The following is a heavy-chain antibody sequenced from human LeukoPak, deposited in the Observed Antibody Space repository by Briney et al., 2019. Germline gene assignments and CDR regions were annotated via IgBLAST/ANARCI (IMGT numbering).Heavy chain of an antibody. Sequence: PSETLSLTCTVSGGSISSSSYYWGWIRQPPGKGLEWIGSIYYSGSTYYNPSLKSRVTISVDTSKNQFSLKLSSVTAADTAVYYCARGVRRTPGGYSYGTHYYYYYMDAWGKGTTVTVSS. D-gene: IGHD5-18*01. J-gene: IGHJ6*03. CDR2: IYYSGST. CDR3: ARGVRRTPGGYSYGTHYYYYYMDA. V-gene: IGHV4-39*01. CDR1: GGSISSSSYY.